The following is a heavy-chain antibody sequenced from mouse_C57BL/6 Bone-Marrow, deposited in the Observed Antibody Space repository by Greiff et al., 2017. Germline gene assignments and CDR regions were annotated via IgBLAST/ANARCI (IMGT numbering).Heavy chain of an antibody. V-gene: IGHV5-17*01. CDR1: GFTFSDYG. Sequence: EVKVEESGGGLVKPGGSLKLSCAASGFTFSDYGMHWVRQAPEKGLEWVAYISSGRSTIYYADTVKGRFTISRDNAKNPLFLQMTSLRSEDTAMYYCARGGYYGPSWFAYWGQGPLVTVSA. CDR2: ISSGRSTI. J-gene: IGHJ3*01. D-gene: IGHD1-1*01. CDR3: ARGGYYGPSWFAY.